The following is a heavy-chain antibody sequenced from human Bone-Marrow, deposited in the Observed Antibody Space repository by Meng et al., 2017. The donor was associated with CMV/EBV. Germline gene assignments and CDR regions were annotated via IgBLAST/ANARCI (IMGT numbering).Heavy chain of an antibody. CDR2: IIPIFGTA. J-gene: IGHJ6*02. V-gene: IGHV1-69*05. Sequence: SVKVSCKASGGTFSSYAISWVRQAPGQGLEWMGGIIPIFGTANYAQKLQGRVTMTTDTSTSTAYMELRSLRSDDTAVYYCARRGSSTTQKPKYYYGMDVWGQGTTVTVSS. D-gene: IGHD2-2*01. CDR1: GGTFSSYA. CDR3: ARRGSSTTQKPKYYYGMDV.